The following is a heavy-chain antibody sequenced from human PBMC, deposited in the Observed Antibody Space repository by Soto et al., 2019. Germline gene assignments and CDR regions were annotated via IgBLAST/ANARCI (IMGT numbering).Heavy chain of an antibody. J-gene: IGHJ4*02. V-gene: IGHV4-31*03. CDR2: IYHSGRT. Sequence: SETLSLTCTVSGGSMSNGYYYWSWVRQNPGKGLEWIGHIYHSGRTYYNPSLKSRVGILVDTSKNQFSLNLNSVTAADTAVYYCARWVEVSLDYFDSWGQGTPVTVPQ. D-gene: IGHD1-20*01. CDR3: ARWVEVSLDYFDS. CDR1: GGSMSNGYYY.